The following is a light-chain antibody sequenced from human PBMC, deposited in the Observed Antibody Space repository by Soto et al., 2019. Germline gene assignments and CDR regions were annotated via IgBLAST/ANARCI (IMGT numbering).Light chain of an antibody. J-gene: IGKJ5*01. CDR2: DTA. CDR1: QSVSGN. V-gene: IGKV3-15*01. Sequence: EIVMTQSPATLSVSPGDRATLSCRASQSVSGNLAWYQQKPGQAPRLLIYDTASRATAIPARFSGSGSGTEFTLTISSLQSEDFAVYYCQQYSKWPTFGQGTRLEMK. CDR3: QQYSKWPT.